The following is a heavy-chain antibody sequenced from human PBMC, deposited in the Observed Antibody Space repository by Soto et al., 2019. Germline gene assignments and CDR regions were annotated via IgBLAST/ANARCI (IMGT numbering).Heavy chain of an antibody. J-gene: IGHJ4*02. D-gene: IGHD2-21*02. CDR2: IYYSGST. V-gene: IGHV4-39*01. Sequence: PLETLSLTCTVSGGSISSSSYYWGWIRQPPGKGLEWIGSIYYSGSTYYNPSLKRRVTISVDTSKNQISLKLSSETAANSAVYYCASYTVVTPDYWGQGTLVTVSS. CDR1: GGSISSSSYY. CDR3: ASYTVVTPDY.